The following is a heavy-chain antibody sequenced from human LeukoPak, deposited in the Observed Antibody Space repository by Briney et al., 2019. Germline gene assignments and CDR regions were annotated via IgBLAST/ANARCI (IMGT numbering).Heavy chain of an antibody. D-gene: IGHD2-2*01. CDR2: TYYRSKWYN. CDR1: GDSVSSKSAN. J-gene: IGHJ3*02. V-gene: IGHV6-1*01. CDR3: ARGKASFTVEDAFDI. Sequence: SQTLSLTCGISGDSVSSKSANWNWIRQSPSRGLEWLGRTYYRSKWYNDYAVSVKSRITINPDTSKNQFSLQLNSVTPEDTAVYYCARGKASFTVEDAFDIWGQGTMVTVSS.